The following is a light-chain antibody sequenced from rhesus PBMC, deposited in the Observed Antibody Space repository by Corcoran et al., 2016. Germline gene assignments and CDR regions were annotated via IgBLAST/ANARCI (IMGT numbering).Light chain of an antibody. Sequence: DIQMTQSPSSLSASIGDTVTITCRASQRISSWLDWFQQKPGKAPKLRIYKASSLESGVPSRFSGSGSGTDFTLTSSSLQPEDFAIYYCLQYSSSPPTFGQGTEVEIK. J-gene: IGKJ1*01. CDR2: KAS. CDR3: LQYSSSPPT. V-gene: IGKV1-22*01. CDR1: QRISSW.